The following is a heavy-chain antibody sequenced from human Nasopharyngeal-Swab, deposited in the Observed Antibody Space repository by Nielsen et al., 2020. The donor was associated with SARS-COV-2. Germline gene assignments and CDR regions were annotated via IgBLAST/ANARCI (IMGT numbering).Heavy chain of an antibody. J-gene: IGHJ6*02. V-gene: IGHV3-23*01. CDR3: AKAPYLRGLDV. CDR1: GFTFSGYA. CDR2: ISGSGDTT. Sequence: GGSLRLSCAASGFTFSGYAMSWVRQAPGKGLEWVSIISGSGDTTYYADSVNDRFTISRDNSKNTLYLQTNSLRVEDTAVYYCAKAPYLRGLDVWGQGTTVTVSS. D-gene: IGHD2-21*01.